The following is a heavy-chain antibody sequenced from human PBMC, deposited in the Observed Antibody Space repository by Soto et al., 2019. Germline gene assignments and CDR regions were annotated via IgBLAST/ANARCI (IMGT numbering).Heavy chain of an antibody. CDR2: VYYTGTT. D-gene: IGHD3-10*01. CDR1: GDSISPHS. Sequence: QVQLQESGPGLVRPSETLALTCTVSGDSISPHSCTCVRRPPRNGLEWVGYVYYTGTTMYNPSLKRRHSKSVHRSQQQVTLNLHSVTDDDPAVYYCARLRSYYQALDHWSQGTLVTVSS. V-gene: IGHV4-59*08. CDR3: ARLRSYYQALDH. J-gene: IGHJ4*02.